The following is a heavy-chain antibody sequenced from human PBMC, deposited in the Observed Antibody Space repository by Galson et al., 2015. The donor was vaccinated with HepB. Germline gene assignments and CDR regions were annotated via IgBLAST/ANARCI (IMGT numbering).Heavy chain of an antibody. J-gene: IGHJ4*02. D-gene: IGHD3-10*01. V-gene: IGHV3-23*01. CDR1: GFTFSSYA. CDR3: ATQGFITMVRGVIGRYNYFDY. Sequence: SLRLSCAASGFTFSSYAMSWVRQAPGKGLEWVSAISGSGGSTYYADSVKGRFTISRDNSKNTLYLQMNSLRAEDTAVYYCATQGFITMVRGVIGRYNYFDYWGQGTLVTVSS. CDR2: ISGSGGST.